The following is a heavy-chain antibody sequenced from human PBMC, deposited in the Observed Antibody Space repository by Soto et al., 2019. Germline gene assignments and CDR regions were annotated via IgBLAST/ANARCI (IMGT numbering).Heavy chain of an antibody. Sequence: LSLTCTVSGGSISSYYWSWIRQPAGKGLEWIGRIYTSGSTNYNPSLKSRVTMSVDTSKNQFSLKLSSVTAADTAVYYCARDQYCGGDCYGYRMDVWGQGTTVTVS. D-gene: IGHD2-21*02. CDR1: GGSISSYY. CDR2: IYTSGST. V-gene: IGHV4-4*07. J-gene: IGHJ6*02. CDR3: ARDQYCGGDCYGYRMDV.